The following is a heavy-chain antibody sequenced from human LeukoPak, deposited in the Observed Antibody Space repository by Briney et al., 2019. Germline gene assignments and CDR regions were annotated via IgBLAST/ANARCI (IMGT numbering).Heavy chain of an antibody. Sequence: ASVKVSCKISVYSLRDLSLHWVRQAPREGLEWMGGFHPETGEPVYAQKFQGRLMLTEDTSTNTVYMELSSLRSDDTAVYYCARDFGTEVPAVPYYFDYWGQGTLVTVSS. J-gene: IGHJ4*02. D-gene: IGHD2-2*01. V-gene: IGHV1-24*01. CDR2: FHPETGEP. CDR3: ARDFGTEVPAVPYYFDY. CDR1: VYSLRDLS.